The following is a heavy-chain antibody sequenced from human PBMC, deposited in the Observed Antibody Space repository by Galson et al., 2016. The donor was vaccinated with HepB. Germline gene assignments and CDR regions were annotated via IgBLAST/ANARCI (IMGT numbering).Heavy chain of an antibody. CDR3: VRGEGDV. CDR1: GFTVSSNF. J-gene: IGHJ6*02. CDR2: MYSSGSR. V-gene: IGHV3-53*01. Sequence: SLRLSCAASGFTVSSNFMSWVRQAPGKGPEWVSVMYSSGSRYHADSLKGRLTISRDNSKNTIDLQMYSLRVDDTAVYYCVRGEGDVWGQGTTVTVSS.